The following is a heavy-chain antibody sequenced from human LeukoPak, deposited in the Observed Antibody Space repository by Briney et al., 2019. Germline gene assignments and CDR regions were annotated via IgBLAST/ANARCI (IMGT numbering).Heavy chain of an antibody. J-gene: IGHJ6*03. CDR3: ARGGRVVDYFYYMDV. CDR2: INPNSGDT. D-gene: IGHD2-15*01. V-gene: IGHV1-2*02. CDR1: GYTFTGYY. Sequence: ASVKVSCKASGYTFTGYYMHWVRQAPGQGLEWMGWINPNSGDTNYAQNFQDRVTMTRDTSISTAYMELSSLRSDDTAVYYCARGGRVVDYFYYMDVWGKGTTVTVS.